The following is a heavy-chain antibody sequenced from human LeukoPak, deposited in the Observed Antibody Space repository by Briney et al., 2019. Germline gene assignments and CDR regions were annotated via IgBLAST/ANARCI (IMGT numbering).Heavy chain of an antibody. Sequence: GESLKISCKGSGYSFTSYWIGWVRQLPGKGLEWMGIIYPGDSDTRYSPSFQGQVTISADKSISTAYLQWSSLKASDTAMYYCARQVGATQVDFDYFDYWGQGTLVTVSS. V-gene: IGHV5-51*01. D-gene: IGHD1-26*01. J-gene: IGHJ4*02. CDR2: IYPGDSDT. CDR3: ARQVGATQVDFDYFDY. CDR1: GYSFTSYW.